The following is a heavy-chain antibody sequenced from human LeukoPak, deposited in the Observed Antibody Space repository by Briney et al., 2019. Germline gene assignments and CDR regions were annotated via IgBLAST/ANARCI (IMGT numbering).Heavy chain of an antibody. D-gene: IGHD2-21*01. V-gene: IGHV3-23*01. CDR2: IYESGQTT. CDR3: AKDYRIGYSDHFDY. Sequence: GGSLRLSCVGSGFTFSSHAMSWVRQAPVKGLEWVSGIYESGQTTHYADSVKGRLSISRDNSKNTLYLQMDSLRGEDTAIYYCAKDYRIGYSDHFDYWGQGALVTVSS. CDR1: GFTFSSHA. J-gene: IGHJ4*02.